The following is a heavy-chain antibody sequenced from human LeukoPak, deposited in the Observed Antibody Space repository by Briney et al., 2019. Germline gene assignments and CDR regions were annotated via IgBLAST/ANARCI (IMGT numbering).Heavy chain of an antibody. CDR3: AKTPLITMVRGVPYYFDY. V-gene: IGHV3-33*03. D-gene: IGHD3-10*01. Sequence: GGSLRLSCAASGFTFRNYGMHWVRQAPGKGLEWVAVIWYDGSNKYYADSVKGRFTISRDNAKNSLYLQMNSLRAEDTALYYCAKTPLITMVRGVPYYFDYWGQGTLVTVSS. CDR2: IWYDGSNK. CDR1: GFTFRNYG. J-gene: IGHJ4*02.